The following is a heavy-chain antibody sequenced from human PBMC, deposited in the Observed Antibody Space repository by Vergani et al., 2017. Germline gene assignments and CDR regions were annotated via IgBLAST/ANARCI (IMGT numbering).Heavy chain of an antibody. J-gene: IGHJ6*03. CDR1: GGTFSSYA. CDR2: SIPIFGTA. V-gene: IGHV1-69*13. Sequence: QVQLVQSGAEVKKPGSSVKVSCKASGGTFSSYAISWVRQAPGQGLEWMGGSIPIFGTANYAQKFQGRVTITADESTSTAYMELSSLRSEDTAVYYCARDRKWELGFYYYYYMDVWGKGTTVTVSS. D-gene: IGHD1-26*01. CDR3: ARDRKWELGFYYYYYMDV.